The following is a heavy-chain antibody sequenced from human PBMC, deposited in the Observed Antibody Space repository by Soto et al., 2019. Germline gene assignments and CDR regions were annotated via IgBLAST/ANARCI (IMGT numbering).Heavy chain of an antibody. CDR2: ISYDGSNK. J-gene: IGHJ6*02. Sequence: GGSLRLSCAASGFTFSSYGMHWVRQAPGKGLEWVAVISYDGSNKYYADSVKGRFTISRDNSKNTLYLQMNSLRAEDTAVYYCAKDPAGTTGTTWGMDVWGQGTTVTVSS. V-gene: IGHV3-30*18. D-gene: IGHD1-1*01. CDR3: AKDPAGTTGTTWGMDV. CDR1: GFTFSSYG.